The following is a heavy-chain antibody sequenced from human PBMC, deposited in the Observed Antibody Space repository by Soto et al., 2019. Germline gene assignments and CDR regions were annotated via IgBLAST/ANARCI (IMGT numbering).Heavy chain of an antibody. CDR2: ISSNGGST. CDR3: ARASRYFDWANYYGMDV. J-gene: IGHJ6*02. V-gene: IGHV3-64*01. Sequence: PGGSLRLSCAASGFTFSSYAMHWVRQAPGKGLEYVSAISSNGGSTYYANSVKGRFTISRDNSKNTLYLQMGSLRAEDMAVYYCARASRYFDWANYYGMDVWGQGTTVTVSS. CDR1: GFTFSSYA. D-gene: IGHD3-9*01.